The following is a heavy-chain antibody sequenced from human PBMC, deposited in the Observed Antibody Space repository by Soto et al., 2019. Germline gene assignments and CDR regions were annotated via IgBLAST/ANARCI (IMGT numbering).Heavy chain of an antibody. CDR3: ARDSMPIAAAGIRRRKILYYFDY. V-gene: IGHV3-48*02. J-gene: IGHJ4*02. CDR1: GFTFSSYS. CDR2: ISSSSSTI. Sequence: GGSLRLSCAASGFTFSSYSMNWVRQAPGKGLEWVSYISSSSSTIYYADSVKGRFTISRDNAKNSLYLQMNGLRDEDTAVYYCARDSMPIAAAGIRRRKILYYFDYWGQGTLVTVSS. D-gene: IGHD6-13*01.